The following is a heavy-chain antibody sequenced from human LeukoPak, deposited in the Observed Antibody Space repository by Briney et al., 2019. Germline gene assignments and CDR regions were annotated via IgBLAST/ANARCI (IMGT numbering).Heavy chain of an antibody. D-gene: IGHD6-19*01. Sequence: SQTLSLTCALSGDSVSSNSAAWNWIRQSPSSGLEWLGRTYYRSKWYNDYAVSVKSRITINPDTSKNQFSLHLNSVTPEDTAVYYCARDSISVAGDSFDYWGQGTLVTVSS. CDR1: GDSVSSNSAA. CDR3: ARDSISVAGDSFDY. J-gene: IGHJ4*02. V-gene: IGHV6-1*01. CDR2: TYYRSKWYN.